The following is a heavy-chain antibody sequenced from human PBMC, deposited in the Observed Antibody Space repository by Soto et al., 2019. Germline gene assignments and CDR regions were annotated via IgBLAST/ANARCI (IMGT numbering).Heavy chain of an antibody. J-gene: IGHJ4*02. D-gene: IGHD3-22*01. V-gene: IGHV1-69*02. CDR3: ARSGPTPYYYDSSGYYLSDY. Sequence: SVKVSCKASGGTFSSYTISWVRQAPGQGLEWMGRIIPILGIANYAQKFQGRVTITADKSTSTAYMELSSLRSEDTAVYYCARSGPTPYYYDSSGYYLSDYWGQGTLVTVSS. CDR2: IIPILGIA. CDR1: GGTFSSYT.